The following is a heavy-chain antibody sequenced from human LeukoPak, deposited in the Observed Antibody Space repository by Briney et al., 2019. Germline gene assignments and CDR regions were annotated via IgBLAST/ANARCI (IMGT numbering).Heavy chain of an antibody. CDR3: ARHHAHYFYYMAV. CDR1: GDSISTSSYY. J-gene: IGHJ6*03. CDR2: IYYSGST. Sequence: PSETLPLTCTVSGDSISTSSYYWGWIRQPPEKGLEWIGSIYYSGSTYYNPSLKSRVSISVDTSKNQFSLRLNSPTATDTAVYYCARHHAHYFYYMAVWGKGTTVIVSS. V-gene: IGHV4-39*01.